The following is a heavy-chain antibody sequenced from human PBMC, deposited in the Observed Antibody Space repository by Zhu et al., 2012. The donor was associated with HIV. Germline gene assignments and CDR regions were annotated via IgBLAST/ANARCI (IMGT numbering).Heavy chain of an antibody. D-gene: IGHD5-12*01. J-gene: IGHJ3*02. Sequence: EEQLVESGGGLVQPGGSLRLSCAASGFTFRDYWMHWVRQVPGKGLVWVSRVNGDGRSTAYADSVKGRFTISRDNAKNTVSLELNSLSAEDTAIYYCIRDKRYSGYPTFDIWAKGQWSPSLQ. V-gene: IGHV3-74*01. CDR1: GFTFRDYW. CDR2: VNGDGRST. CDR3: IRDKRYSGYPTFDI.